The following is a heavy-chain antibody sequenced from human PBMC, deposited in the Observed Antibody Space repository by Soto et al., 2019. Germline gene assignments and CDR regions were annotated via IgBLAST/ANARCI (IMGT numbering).Heavy chain of an antibody. Sequence: GGSLRLSCAASGFTFSNAWMSWVRQAPGKGLEWVGRIKSKTDGGATDYAAPVKGRFTISRDDSKNTLYLQMNSLKTEDTAVYYCTTGLIAVAADYWGQGTLVTVSS. CDR2: IKSKTDGGAT. J-gene: IGHJ4*02. V-gene: IGHV3-15*01. CDR3: TTGLIAVAADY. CDR1: GFTFSNAW. D-gene: IGHD6-19*01.